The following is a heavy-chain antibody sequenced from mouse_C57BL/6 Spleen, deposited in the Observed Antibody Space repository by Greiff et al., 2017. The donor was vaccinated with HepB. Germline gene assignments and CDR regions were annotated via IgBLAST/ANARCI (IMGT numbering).Heavy chain of an antibody. J-gene: IGHJ3*01. CDR1: GYTFTSYW. Sequence: QVQLQQSGAELVKPGASVKMSCKASGYTFTSYWITWVKQRPGQGREWIGDIYPGSGSTNYNEKFKSKATLTVDTSSSTAYMQLSSLTSEDSAVYYCARWYYGTAWFAYWGQGTLVTVSA. CDR3: ARWYYGTAWFAY. D-gene: IGHD1-1*01. CDR2: IYPGSGST. V-gene: IGHV1-55*01.